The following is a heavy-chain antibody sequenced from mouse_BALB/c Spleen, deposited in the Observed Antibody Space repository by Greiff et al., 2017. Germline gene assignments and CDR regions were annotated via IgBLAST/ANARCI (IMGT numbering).Heavy chain of an antibody. J-gene: IGHJ1*01. D-gene: IGHD3-1*01. CDR1: GYTFTSYW. V-gene: IGHV1S81*02. CDR3: ARGGLRGFDV. CDR2: INPSNGRT. Sequence: QVHVKQPGAELVKPGASVKLSCKASGYTFTSYWMHWVKQRPGQGLEWIGEINPSNGRTNYNEKFKSKATLTVDKSSSTAYMQLSSLTSEDSAVYDCARGGLRGFDVWGAGTTVTVSA.